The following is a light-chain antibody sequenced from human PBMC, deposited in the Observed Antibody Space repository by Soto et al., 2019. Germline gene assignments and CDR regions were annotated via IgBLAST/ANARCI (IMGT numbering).Light chain of an antibody. J-gene: IGKJ1*01. CDR2: AAS. V-gene: IGKV1-39*01. Sequence: DIQMTQSPSSLSASVGDRVTITCRASQSISSYLHWYQQKPGKAPKLLIYAASSLQSGVPSRFSGSGSGTDFTLTISSLQHEDFATYYCQQSYNTLWTFGQGTKVDIK. CDR3: QQSYNTLWT. CDR1: QSISSY.